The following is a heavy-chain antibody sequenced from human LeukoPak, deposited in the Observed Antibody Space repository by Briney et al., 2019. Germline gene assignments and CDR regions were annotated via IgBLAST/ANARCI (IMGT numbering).Heavy chain of an antibody. CDR2: ISYDGSNK. J-gene: IGHJ4*02. CDR3: AKGVAGIAVAGTPHDY. V-gene: IGHV3-30*18. D-gene: IGHD6-19*01. Sequence: PGGSLRLSCAASGFTFSSYGMHWVRQAPGKGLEWVAVISYDGSNKYYADSVKGRFTISRDNSKNTLYLQMNSLRAEDTAVYYCAKGVAGIAVAGTPHDYWGQGTLVTVSS. CDR1: GFTFSSYG.